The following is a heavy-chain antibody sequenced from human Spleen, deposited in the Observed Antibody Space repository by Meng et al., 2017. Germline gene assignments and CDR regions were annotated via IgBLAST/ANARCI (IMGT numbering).Heavy chain of an antibody. V-gene: IGHV3-66*01. Sequence: EEQVVESGGGLVQHGGSLRLSCAASGFPVSNNYLTWARQAPGKGLEWVSLMYSGGSTYYADSVKGRFTLSRDNSKNTMFLQMDNLRAEDTAVYYCATGRTGVQHWGQGTLVTVSS. CDR3: ATGRTGVQH. D-gene: IGHD1-1*01. CDR2: MYSGGST. CDR1: GFPVSNNY. J-gene: IGHJ1*01.